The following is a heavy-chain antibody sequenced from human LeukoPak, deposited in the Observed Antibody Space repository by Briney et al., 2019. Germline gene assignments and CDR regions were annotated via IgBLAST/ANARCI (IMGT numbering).Heavy chain of an antibody. CDR3: AHTRGFGIAARRKSKIFDY. J-gene: IGHJ4*02. CDR1: GFSLRTSGVG. Sequence: SGPTLVKPTQTLTLTCTFSGFSLRTSGVGVGWIRQPPGKALEWLALIYWDDDKRYSPSLKSRLTITKDTSKNQVVLTMTNMDPVDTATYYCAHTRGFGIAARRKSKIFDYWGQGTLVTVSS. V-gene: IGHV2-5*02. D-gene: IGHD6-6*01. CDR2: IYWDDDK.